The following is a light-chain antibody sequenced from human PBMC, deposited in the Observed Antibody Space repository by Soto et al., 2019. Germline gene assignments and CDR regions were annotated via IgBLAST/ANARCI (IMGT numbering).Light chain of an antibody. CDR3: SSYTTSSTHVV. CDR2: DVT. J-gene: IGLJ2*01. V-gene: IGLV2-11*01. CDR1: SSDVGGYDY. Sequence: QSALTQPRSVSGSPGQSVTISCTGTSSDVGGYDYVSWYQQHPGKAPQLMIYDVTKRPSGVPDRFSGSKSDNTASLTISGLQAEDEADYYCSSYTTSSTHVVFGGGTKLTVL.